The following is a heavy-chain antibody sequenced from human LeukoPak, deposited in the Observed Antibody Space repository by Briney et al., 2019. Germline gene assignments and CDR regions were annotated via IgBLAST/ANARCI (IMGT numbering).Heavy chain of an antibody. CDR3: ARTQSSGSYYKRVYNWFDP. CDR2: VYYTGST. CDR1: GGSINSYY. Sequence: SETLSLTCTVSGGSINSYYWSWVRQPPGKGLEWIGFVYYTGSTNYSPSLKSRVTISVDTSKNQFSLKLSSVTAADTAVYYCARTQSSGSYYKRVYNWFDPWGQGTLVTVSS. J-gene: IGHJ5*02. V-gene: IGHV4-59*12. D-gene: IGHD3-10*01.